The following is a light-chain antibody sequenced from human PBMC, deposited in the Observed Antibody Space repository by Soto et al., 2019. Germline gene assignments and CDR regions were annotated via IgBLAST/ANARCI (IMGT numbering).Light chain of an antibody. CDR3: KQCRIASFS. CDR2: AAS. J-gene: IGKJ4*01. Sequence: DIQMTQSPSSLSASVGDRVTITCRASQGIRNYLAWYQQKPEKVPKLLIYAASTLQSGVSSRFSGSGSGTDFTVTISSLQPEDVATYYCKQCRIASFSFGGGTKVELK. CDR1: QGIRNY. V-gene: IGKV1-27*01.